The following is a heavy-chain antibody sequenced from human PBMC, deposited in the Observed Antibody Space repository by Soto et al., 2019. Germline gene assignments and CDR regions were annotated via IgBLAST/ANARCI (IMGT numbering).Heavy chain of an antibody. CDR1: GGSISSSSYY. Sequence: SETLSLTCTVSGGSISSSSYYWGWIRHPPGKGLEWIGSIYYSGSTYYNPSLKSRVTISVDTSKNQFSLKLSSVTAADTAVYYCARHVVLPYYYGMDVWGQGTTVTVSS. CDR3: ARHVVLPYYYGMDV. D-gene: IGHD3-10*01. J-gene: IGHJ6*02. CDR2: IYYSGST. V-gene: IGHV4-39*01.